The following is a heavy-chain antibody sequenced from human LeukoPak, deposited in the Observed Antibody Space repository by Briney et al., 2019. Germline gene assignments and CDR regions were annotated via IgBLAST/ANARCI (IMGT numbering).Heavy chain of an antibody. CDR3: ARRVPSQVITDYFDY. CDR2: NDSSTRTI. CDR1: GFTFSTYS. V-gene: IGHV3-48*04. D-gene: IGHD3-16*01. Sequence: GGSLRLSCTASGFTFSTYSMNWVRQAPGKGLEWVSFNDSSTRTIFYADSVKGRFTISRDNAKNSLFLQMNSLRAEDTAVYYCARRVPSQVITDYFDYWGQGALVTVSS. J-gene: IGHJ4*02.